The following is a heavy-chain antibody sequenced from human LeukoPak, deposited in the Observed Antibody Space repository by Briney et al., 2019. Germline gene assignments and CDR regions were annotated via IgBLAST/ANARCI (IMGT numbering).Heavy chain of an antibody. V-gene: IGHV4-59*12. CDR2: IYYSGST. J-gene: IGHJ4*02. D-gene: IGHD3-22*01. Sequence: PSETLSLTCTVSGGSISSYYWSWIRQPPGKGLEWIGYIYYSGSTNYNPSLKSRVTISVDTSKNQFSLKLSSVTAADTAVYYCARGRHYYDSSGYLPFDYWGQGTLVTVSS. CDR1: GGSISSYY. CDR3: ARGRHYYDSSGYLPFDY.